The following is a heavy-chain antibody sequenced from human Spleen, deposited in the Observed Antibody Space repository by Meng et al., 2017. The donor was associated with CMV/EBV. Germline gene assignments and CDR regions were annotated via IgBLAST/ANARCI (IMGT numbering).Heavy chain of an antibody. D-gene: IGHD4-23*01. J-gene: IGHJ6*02. Sequence: SETPSLTCTVSGGSITSSGYYWGWIRQPPGKGLEWIGNTYYRGSTYYNPSLKSRVTISLDTSKNQWSLKLSSVTAADTAVYYCARDHRWDYYYFGMDVWGQGTTVTVSS. CDR3: ARDHRWDYYYFGMDV. CDR1: GGSITSSGYY. CDR2: TYYRGST. V-gene: IGHV4-39*07.